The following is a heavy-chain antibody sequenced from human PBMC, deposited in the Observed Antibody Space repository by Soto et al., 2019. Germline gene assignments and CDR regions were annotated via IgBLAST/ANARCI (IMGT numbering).Heavy chain of an antibody. CDR3: LSLYFN. Sequence: EVQLVESGGGLVQPGGSLKLSCAASGFTFSGSAMHWVRQASGKGLEWVGRIASKPNNYATAYAGSVKGRFTISRDDSTNTAYLQMNSLKIEDTAVYYCLSLYFNWGQGTLVTVSS. V-gene: IGHV3-73*02. CDR2: IASKPNNYAT. CDR1: GFTFSGSA. D-gene: IGHD2-8*01. J-gene: IGHJ4*02.